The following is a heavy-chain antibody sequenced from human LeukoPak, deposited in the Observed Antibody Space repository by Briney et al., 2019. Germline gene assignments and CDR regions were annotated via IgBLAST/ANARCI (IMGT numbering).Heavy chain of an antibody. CDR3: ARGGSGYDSFYYYGMDV. CDR1: GGFISSYY. CDR2: IYDSGST. V-gene: IGHV4-59*01. D-gene: IGHD5-12*01. J-gene: IGHJ6*02. Sequence: SVTLSLTCTVSGGFISSYYWRWIRQPPGKGLGWIGYIYDSGSTNYNPSLESRVTISVDTSKNQFSLKLSSVTAADTAVYYCARGGSGYDSFYYYGMDVWGQGTTVTVSS.